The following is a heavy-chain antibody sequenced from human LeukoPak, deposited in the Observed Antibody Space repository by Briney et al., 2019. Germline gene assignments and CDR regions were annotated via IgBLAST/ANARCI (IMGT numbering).Heavy chain of an antibody. CDR2: TYYSGST. Sequence: SETLSLTCTVSGGSISSYYWSWIRQPPGKGLEWIGYTYYSGSTNYNPSLKSRVTISVDTSKNQFSLKLSSVTAADTAVYYCARVHGGNSVHFDYWGQGTLVTVSS. V-gene: IGHV4-59*01. D-gene: IGHD4-23*01. J-gene: IGHJ4*02. CDR3: ARVHGGNSVHFDY. CDR1: GGSISSYY.